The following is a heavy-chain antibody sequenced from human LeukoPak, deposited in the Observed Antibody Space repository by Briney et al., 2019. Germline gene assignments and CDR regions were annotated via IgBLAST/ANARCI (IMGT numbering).Heavy chain of an antibody. D-gene: IGHD2-2*01. V-gene: IGHV1-46*01. Sequence: ASVKVSCKASGYTFTSYYMHWVRQALGQGLEWMGIINPSGGSTSYAQKFQGRVTMTRDTSTSTVYMELSSLRSEDTAVYCCARDPKMEYQLEDWGQGTLVTVSS. CDR1: GYTFTSYY. CDR3: ARDPKMEYQLED. CDR2: INPSGGST. J-gene: IGHJ4*02.